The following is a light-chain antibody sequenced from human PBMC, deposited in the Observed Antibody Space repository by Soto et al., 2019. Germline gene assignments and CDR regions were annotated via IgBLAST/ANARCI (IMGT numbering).Light chain of an antibody. Sequence: QAVVTQPPSASASPGASVTLTCTLSSGYSNYKVDWYQQRPGKGPRFVMRVGTGGIVGSKGDGIPDRFSVLGSGLNRYLTIKNIQEEDESDYHCGADHGSGSNFVVVFGGGTQLTVL. CDR2: VGTGGIVG. V-gene: IGLV9-49*01. CDR3: GADHGSGSNFVVV. J-gene: IGLJ2*01. CDR1: SGYSNYK.